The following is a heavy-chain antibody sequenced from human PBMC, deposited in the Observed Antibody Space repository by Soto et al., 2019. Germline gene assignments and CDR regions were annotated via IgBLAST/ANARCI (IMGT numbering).Heavy chain of an antibody. Sequence: GASVKVSCKASGYSFTSYDINWVRQATGQGLEWMGWMDPKTGNTDYGQKFQGRVTMTRNTSISTAYMELSSLTSEDTAVYYCARDVIVGGTEFDHWGQGTLVTVSS. CDR2: MDPKTGNT. D-gene: IGHD1-26*01. J-gene: IGHJ4*02. CDR3: ARDVIVGGTEFDH. CDR1: GYSFTSYD. V-gene: IGHV1-8*01.